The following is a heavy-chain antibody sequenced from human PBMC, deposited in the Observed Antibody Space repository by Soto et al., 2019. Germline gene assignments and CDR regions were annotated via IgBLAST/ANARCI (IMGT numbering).Heavy chain of an antibody. CDR3: ARPGIAAAGTTWGMDV. CDR1: GGTFSSYA. V-gene: IGHV1-69*06. Sequence: GASVKVSCKASGGTFSSYAISWVRQAPGQGLEWMGGIIPIFGTANYAQKFQGRVTITADKSTSTAYMELSSLRSEDTAVYYCARPGIAAAGTTWGMDVWGQGTTVTVSS. J-gene: IGHJ6*02. CDR2: IIPIFGTA. D-gene: IGHD6-13*01.